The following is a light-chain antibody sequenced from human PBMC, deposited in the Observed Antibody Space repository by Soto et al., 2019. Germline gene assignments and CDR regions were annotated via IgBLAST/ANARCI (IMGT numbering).Light chain of an antibody. Sequence: EVVLTQSPGTLSLSPGDRATLSCRASQSVSLSLAWYQMRPGQPPRLLIYGASTRATDIPARFSGSGSGTDFTLTISRLEPEDFAVYYCQQYGSSPRTFGQGTKVDNK. CDR1: QSVSLS. CDR3: QQYGSSPRT. CDR2: GAS. J-gene: IGKJ1*01. V-gene: IGKV3-20*01.